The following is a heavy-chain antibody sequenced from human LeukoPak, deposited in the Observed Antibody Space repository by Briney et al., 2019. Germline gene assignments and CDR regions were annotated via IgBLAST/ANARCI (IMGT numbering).Heavy chain of an antibody. CDR1: GFTFSNAW. D-gene: IGHD3-10*01. CDR2: IKSKTDGGTT. CDR3: TTPFTMVRGGNWFDP. J-gene: IGHJ5*02. V-gene: IGHV3-15*01. Sequence: GGSLRLSCAASGFTFSNAWMSWVRQAPGKGLEWVGRIKSKTDGGTTDYAAPVKGRFTISRDDSKNTLYLQMNSLKTEDTAVYYCTTPFTMVRGGNWFDPWGQGTLVTVSS.